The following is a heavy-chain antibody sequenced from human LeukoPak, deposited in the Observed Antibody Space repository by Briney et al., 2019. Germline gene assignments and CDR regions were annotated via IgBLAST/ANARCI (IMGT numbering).Heavy chain of an antibody. CDR2: ICTSGST. J-gene: IGHJ4*02. Sequence: KSSETLSLTCTVSGASISSGDYYWTWIRQPAGKGLEWIGRICTSGSTDYSPSLKSRVTISLDTSKNQFSLRLSSVTAADTAVYYCARQFDFWGQGTLVTVSS. CDR1: GASISSGDYY. CDR3: ARQFDF. V-gene: IGHV4-61*02.